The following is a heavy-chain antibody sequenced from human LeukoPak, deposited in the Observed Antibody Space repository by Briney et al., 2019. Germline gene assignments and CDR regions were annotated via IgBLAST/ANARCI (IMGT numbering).Heavy chain of an antibody. D-gene: IGHD3-22*01. CDR2: IFYSGTT. V-gene: IGHV4-39*02. CDR1: GGSISSKNDY. Sequence: SETLSLTCSVSGGSISSKNDYWGWIRQPPGKGLEWIGNIFYSGTTFYNPSLKNRVTISVDTSKNHFSLKLSSVTAADTAVYYCARGSGDSSGYFGLGAFDIWGRGTMVTVSS. J-gene: IGHJ3*02. CDR3: ARGSGDSSGYFGLGAFDI.